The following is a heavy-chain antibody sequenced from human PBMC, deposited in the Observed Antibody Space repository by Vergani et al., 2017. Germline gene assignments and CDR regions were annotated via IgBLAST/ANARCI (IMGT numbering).Heavy chain of an antibody. CDR3: AKVCGSTSCPYGGGAFDV. J-gene: IGHJ3*01. Sequence: EVQLEESGGGLVLPGRSLRLSCAASGFTFNSYAMTLVRQAPGKGLEWVSGINNNGGSTYYADSVKGRFTISRDNSKNTLYLQMTDLRAEDTATYYCAKVCGSTSCPYGGGAFDVWGHGKMVTVSS. V-gene: IGHV3-23*04. D-gene: IGHD2-2*01. CDR2: INNNGGST. CDR1: GFTFNSYA.